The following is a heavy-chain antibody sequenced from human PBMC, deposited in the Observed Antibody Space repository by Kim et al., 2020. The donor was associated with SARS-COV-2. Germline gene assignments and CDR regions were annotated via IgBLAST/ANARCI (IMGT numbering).Heavy chain of an antibody. Sequence: GGSLRLSCAASGFTFSSYAMHWVRQAPGKGLEWVAVISYDGSNKYYADSVKGRFTISRDNSKNTLYLQMNSLRAEDTAVYYCAREGGPLYYMDVWGKGTTVTVSS. CDR1: GFTFSSYA. V-gene: IGHV3-30-3*01. J-gene: IGHJ6*03. CDR3: AREGGPLYYMDV. CDR2: ISYDGSNK.